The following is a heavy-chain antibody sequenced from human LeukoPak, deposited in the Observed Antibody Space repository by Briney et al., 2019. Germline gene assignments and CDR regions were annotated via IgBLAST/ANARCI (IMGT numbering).Heavy chain of an antibody. D-gene: IGHD6-13*01. CDR1: GYTLTDYY. V-gene: IGHV1-2*02. CDR2: INPNSGGT. CDR3: ARDFSISWSNWFDP. Sequence: ASVKVSCKTSGYTLTDYYLHWVRQAPGQGLEWMGWINPNSGGTSSAQKFKGRVTITRDTSISTAYMELSRLRSDDTAVYYCARDFSISWSNWFDPWGQGTLVTVSS. J-gene: IGHJ5*02.